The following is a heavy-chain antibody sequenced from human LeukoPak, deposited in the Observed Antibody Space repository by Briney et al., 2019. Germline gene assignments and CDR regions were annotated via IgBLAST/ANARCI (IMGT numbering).Heavy chain of an antibody. Sequence: GASVKVSCKASGYTFTGYYMHWVRQAPGQGLEWMGWINPNSGGTNYAQKFQGRVTMTRDTSISTAHMELSRLRSDDTAVYYCARAASLSGWYRFDYWGQGTLVTVSS. V-gene: IGHV1-2*02. J-gene: IGHJ4*02. CDR3: ARAASLSGWYRFDY. D-gene: IGHD6-19*01. CDR2: INPNSGGT. CDR1: GYTFTGYY.